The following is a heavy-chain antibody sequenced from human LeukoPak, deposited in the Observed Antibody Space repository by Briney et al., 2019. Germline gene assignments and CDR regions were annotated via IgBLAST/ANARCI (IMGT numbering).Heavy chain of an antibody. CDR3: AKEPRGGNTYFDY. CDR2: ISYDGSNK. CDR1: GFTFSSYG. V-gene: IGHV3-30*18. Sequence: GGSLRLSCAASGFTFSSYGMHWVRQAPGKGLEWVAVISYDGSNKYYADSVKGRFTISRDNSKNTLYLQMNSLRAEDTAVYYCAKEPRGGNTYFDYWGQGTLVTVSS. J-gene: IGHJ4*02. D-gene: IGHD2-15*01.